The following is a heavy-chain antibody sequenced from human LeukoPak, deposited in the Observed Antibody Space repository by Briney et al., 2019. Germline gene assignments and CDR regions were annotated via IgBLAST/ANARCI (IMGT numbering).Heavy chain of an antibody. V-gene: IGHV3-30*03. Sequence: GGSLRLSCAASGFTFSSYGMHWVRQAPGKGLEWVAVISYDGGNKYYADSVKGRFTISRDNSKNTLYLQMNSLRAEDTAVYYCIAVANSFDYWGQGTLVTVSS. CDR3: IAVANSFDY. CDR2: ISYDGGNK. CDR1: GFTFSSYG. D-gene: IGHD6-19*01. J-gene: IGHJ4*02.